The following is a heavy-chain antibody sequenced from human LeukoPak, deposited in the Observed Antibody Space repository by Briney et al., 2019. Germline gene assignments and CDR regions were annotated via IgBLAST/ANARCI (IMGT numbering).Heavy chain of an antibody. Sequence: TGGSLRLSCAASGFTVSTSYINWVRQAPGKGLEWVSIIQSGGTTYYADSVKGRFSISRDNSKNTLYLQMSSLRVEDTAVYYCARGLVGATSWFDPWGQGTLVTVSS. CDR2: IQSGGTT. V-gene: IGHV3-66*01. CDR1: GFTVSTSY. CDR3: ARGLVGATSWFDP. D-gene: IGHD1-26*01. J-gene: IGHJ5*02.